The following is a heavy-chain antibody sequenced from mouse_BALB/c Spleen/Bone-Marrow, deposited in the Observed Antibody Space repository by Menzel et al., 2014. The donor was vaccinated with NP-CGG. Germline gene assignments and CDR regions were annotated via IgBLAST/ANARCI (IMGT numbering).Heavy chain of an antibody. CDR3: ARDRNYGSSWYFDV. J-gene: IGHJ1*01. CDR2: IRNKANGYTT. D-gene: IGHD1-1*01. CDR1: GFTFTDYY. Sequence: EVQGVESGGGLVQPGGSLRLSCATSGFTFTDYYMSWVRQPPGKALEWLGFIRNKANGYTTEYSASVKGRFTISRDNPQSILYLQMNTLRAEDSATYYCARDRNYGSSWYFDVWGAGTTVTVSS. V-gene: IGHV7-3*02.